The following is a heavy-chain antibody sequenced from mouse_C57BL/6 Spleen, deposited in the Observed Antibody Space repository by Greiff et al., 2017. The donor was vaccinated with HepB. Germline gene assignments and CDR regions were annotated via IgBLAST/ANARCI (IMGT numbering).Heavy chain of an antibody. D-gene: IGHD1-1*01. Sequence: VQLQQPGAELVMPGASVKLSCKASGYTFTSYWMHWVKQRPGQGLEWIGEIDPSDSYTNYNQKFKGKSTLTVDKSSSTAYMQLSSLTSEDSAVYYCARGMYGSSYGWYFDVWGTGTTVTVSS. V-gene: IGHV1-69*01. CDR2: IDPSDSYT. J-gene: IGHJ1*03. CDR1: GYTFTSYW. CDR3: ARGMYGSSYGWYFDV.